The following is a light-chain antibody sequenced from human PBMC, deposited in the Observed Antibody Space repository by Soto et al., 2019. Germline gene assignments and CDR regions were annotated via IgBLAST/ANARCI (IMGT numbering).Light chain of an antibody. J-gene: IGKJ1*01. V-gene: IGKV1-39*01. CDR1: QSNSIY. CDR3: QQSYSTPWK. CDR2: AAS. Sequence: DIQMTQSPSSLSASIGDRVTISCRASQSNSIYLNWYQQKPGRAPKLLIYAASSLQGGVPSRFSGSGSGTDFTLTISSLQPEDFATYYCQQSYSTPWKFGQGTKVDI.